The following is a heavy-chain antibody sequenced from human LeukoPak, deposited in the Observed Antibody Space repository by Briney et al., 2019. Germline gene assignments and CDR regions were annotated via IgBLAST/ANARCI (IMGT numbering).Heavy chain of an antibody. Sequence: SQTLSLTCAISGDSVSSNSAAWNWIRQSPSRGLEWLGRTYYRFKCYNDYAVSVKSRITINPDTSKNQFSLQLNSVTPEDTAVYYCARSVGTVVVPAAMTYGMDVWGQGTTVTVSS. D-gene: IGHD2-2*01. CDR3: ARSVGTVVVPAAMTYGMDV. CDR2: TYYRFKCYN. J-gene: IGHJ6*02. V-gene: IGHV6-1*01. CDR1: GDSVSSNSAA.